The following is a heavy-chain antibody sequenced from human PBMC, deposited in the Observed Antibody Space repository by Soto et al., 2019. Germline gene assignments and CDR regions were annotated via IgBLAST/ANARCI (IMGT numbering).Heavy chain of an antibody. CDR2: VKDGGHT. V-gene: IGHV4-34*01. Sequence: QVQLQQWGAGLLKPSETLSLNCAVNGGSLSGCYWSWIRQPPGKGLEWIGEVKDGGHTNYSPSLRGRVTISSDTSNNQFSLRLNSVTAADTGVYYCARGQEGVVATHWDQGSLVTVSS. CDR1: GGSLSGCY. CDR3: ARGQEGVVATH. D-gene: IGHD5-12*01. J-gene: IGHJ4*02.